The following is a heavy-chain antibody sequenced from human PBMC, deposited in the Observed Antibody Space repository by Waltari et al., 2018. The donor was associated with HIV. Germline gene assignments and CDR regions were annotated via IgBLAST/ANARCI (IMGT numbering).Heavy chain of an antibody. CDR2: LYSNGNT. J-gene: IGHJ6*02. CDR1: GFIVSDNY. CDR3: ARMQRFYGSEQSRYFYFGMDV. V-gene: IGHV3-53*01. Sequence: EVQLVESGGNLTRPGGSLSLSCVGSGFIVSDNYMSWVRPAPGKGPEWVSVLYSNGNTLYGGSVKGRFNIFRDNSKNTLYLQMNTLRVDDTAVYYCARMQRFYGSEQSRYFYFGMDVWGQGTTVTVSS. D-gene: IGHD3-16*02.